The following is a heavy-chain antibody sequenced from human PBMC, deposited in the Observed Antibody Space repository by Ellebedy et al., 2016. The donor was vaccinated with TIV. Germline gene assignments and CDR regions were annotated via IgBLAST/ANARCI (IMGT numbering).Heavy chain of an antibody. Sequence: GESLKISCAASGFTVSHNYMTWVRQAPGKGLECVSIIYSGGETHYADSVKGRFIISRDSSKNTLNLQMNSLRAEDTAVYYCARKSDSLLVTGGDCWGQGVLVTVSS. V-gene: IGHV3-66*01. D-gene: IGHD3-16*01. CDR1: GFTVSHNY. CDR2: IYSGGET. CDR3: ARKSDSLLVTGGDC. J-gene: IGHJ4*02.